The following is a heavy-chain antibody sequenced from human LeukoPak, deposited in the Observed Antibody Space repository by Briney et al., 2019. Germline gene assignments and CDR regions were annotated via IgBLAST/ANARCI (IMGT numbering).Heavy chain of an antibody. CDR3: ARDRGDSSGWYSAFDI. V-gene: IGHV3-21*01. Sequence: GGSLRLSCAASGFTFSSYSMNWVRQAPGKGLEWVSSTSSSSSYIYYADSVKGRFTISRDNAKNSLYLQMNSLRAEDTAVYYCARDRGDSSGWYSAFDIWGQGTMVTVSS. CDR2: TSSSSSYI. D-gene: IGHD6-19*01. CDR1: GFTFSSYS. J-gene: IGHJ3*02.